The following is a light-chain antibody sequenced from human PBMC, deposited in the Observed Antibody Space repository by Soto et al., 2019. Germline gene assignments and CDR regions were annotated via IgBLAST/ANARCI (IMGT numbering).Light chain of an antibody. CDR2: GAS. Sequence: EIVMTQSPATLAGSPGETVTLSCRASQSIRSDLAWYQQKSGQSPRLLVYGASTRATGIPPRFSGSGSGTEFTLTISNLQSEDLAVYYCQQYNYWPPWTFGQGTKVDIK. J-gene: IGKJ1*01. V-gene: IGKV3-15*01. CDR3: QQYNYWPPWT. CDR1: QSIRSD.